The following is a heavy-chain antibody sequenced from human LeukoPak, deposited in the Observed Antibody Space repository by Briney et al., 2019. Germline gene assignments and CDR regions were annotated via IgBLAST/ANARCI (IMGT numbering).Heavy chain of an antibody. CDR2: ISYDGSNK. J-gene: IGHJ5*02. CDR1: GFTFSSYG. D-gene: IGHD2-2*01. Sequence: GGSLRLSCAASGFTFSSYGMHWVRQAPGKGLEWVAVISYDGSNKYYADSVKGRFTISRDNAKNSLYLQMNSLRAEDTAVYYCARRYQLLFLRYAWFDPWGQGTLVTVSS. V-gene: IGHV3-30*03. CDR3: ARRYQLLFLRYAWFDP.